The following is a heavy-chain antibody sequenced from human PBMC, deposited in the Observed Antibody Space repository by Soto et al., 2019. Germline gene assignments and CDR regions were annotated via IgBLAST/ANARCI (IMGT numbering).Heavy chain of an antibody. CDR1: GFTFSSYA. CDR2: IRGSDGST. J-gene: IGHJ4*02. V-gene: IGHV3-23*01. CDR3: ASRSSSWYFDY. Sequence: EVQLLESGGGLVQPGGSLRLSCAASGFTFSSYAMNWVRQAPGKGLEWVSVIRGSDGSTYYADSVEGRSTISRDTSKNTLNLQMNSLRAEDTAVYYCASRSSSWYFDYWGQGTLVTVSS. D-gene: IGHD6-13*01.